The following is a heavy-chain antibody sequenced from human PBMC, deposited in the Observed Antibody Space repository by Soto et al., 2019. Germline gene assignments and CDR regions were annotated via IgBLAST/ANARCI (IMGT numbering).Heavy chain of an antibody. D-gene: IGHD2-2*02. CDR1: GGSFSGYY. CDR3: ARGLGDSYTNFYY. CDR2: INHSGST. V-gene: IGHV4-34*01. J-gene: IGHJ4*02. Sequence: QVQLQQWGAGLLKPSETLSLTCAVYGGSFSGYYWSWIRQPPGKGLEWIGEINHSGSTNYNPSLKSRVTISVDTSKNQFSLKLSSVTAAATAVYYCARGLGDSYTNFYYWGQGTLVTVAS.